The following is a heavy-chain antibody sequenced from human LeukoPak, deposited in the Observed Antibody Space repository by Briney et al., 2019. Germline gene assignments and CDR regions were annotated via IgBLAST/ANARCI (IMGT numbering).Heavy chain of an antibody. Sequence: VGSLRLSCAASGFTSSTYGMHWVCQAPGKGLERVAFIGHDGTKIYYADSVQGRFTNSKDNSKNTLYLEMNSLSGEDTALYYCAKDHVTGGNRYFDHWGQGTLGTVSS. CDR1: GFTSSTYG. V-gene: IGHV3-30*02. CDR3: AKDHVTGGNRYFDH. J-gene: IGHJ4*02. CDR2: IGHDGTKI. D-gene: IGHD2-21*02.